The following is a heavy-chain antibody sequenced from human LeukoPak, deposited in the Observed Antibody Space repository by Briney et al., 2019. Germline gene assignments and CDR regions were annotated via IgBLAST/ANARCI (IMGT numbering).Heavy chain of an antibody. Sequence: PSQTLSLTCAVSGGSVSSGGYSWSWIRQPPGKGLEWIGYIYHSGSTYYNPSLKSRVTISVDRSKNQFSLKLSSVTAADTAVYYCARGRGVSFDYWGQGTLATVSS. CDR2: IYHSGST. V-gene: IGHV4-30-2*01. J-gene: IGHJ4*02. D-gene: IGHD6-13*01. CDR3: ARGRGVSFDY. CDR1: GGSVSSGGYS.